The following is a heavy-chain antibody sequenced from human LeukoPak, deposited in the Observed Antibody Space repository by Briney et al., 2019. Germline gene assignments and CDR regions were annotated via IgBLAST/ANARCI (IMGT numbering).Heavy chain of an antibody. Sequence: SETLSLTCTVSGGSISSGGYYWSWIRQHPGKGLEWIGYIYYSGSTYYNPSLRSRVTISVDTSKNQFSLKLSSVTAADTAVYFCARRRVVVASTDGASGAFDIWGQGTMVTVSS. CDR1: GGSISSGGYY. CDR3: ARRRVVVASTDGASGAFDI. CDR2: IYYSGST. D-gene: IGHD2-15*01. J-gene: IGHJ3*02. V-gene: IGHV4-31*03.